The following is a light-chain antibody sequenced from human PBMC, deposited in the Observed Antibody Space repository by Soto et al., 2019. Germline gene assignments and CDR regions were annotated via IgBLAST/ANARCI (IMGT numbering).Light chain of an antibody. CDR3: SSYTTSTTQV. J-gene: IGLJ2*01. Sequence: QSALTQPRSVSGSPGQSVTISCTGTSSDVGGYNYVSWYQQHPGKAPKLMIYDVRNRPSGVSDRFSGSKSGKTASLTIFGLQAEDEADYYCSSYTTSTTQVFGGGTKLTVL. CDR1: SSDVGGYNY. CDR2: DVR. V-gene: IGLV2-11*01.